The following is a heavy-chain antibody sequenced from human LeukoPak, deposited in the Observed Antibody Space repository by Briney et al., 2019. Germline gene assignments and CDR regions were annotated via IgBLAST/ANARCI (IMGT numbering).Heavy chain of an antibody. Sequence: PGGSLRLSCAVSGFTFSSYEMNWVRQAPGEGLEWVSYISGRGSSIYYADSVKGRFTISRDNAKNSLYLQMNSLRAEDTAVYYCARGYSYGYGPLDYWGQGTLVTVSS. CDR2: ISGRGSSI. CDR3: ARGYSYGYGPLDY. J-gene: IGHJ4*02. V-gene: IGHV3-48*03. CDR1: GFTFSSYE. D-gene: IGHD5-18*01.